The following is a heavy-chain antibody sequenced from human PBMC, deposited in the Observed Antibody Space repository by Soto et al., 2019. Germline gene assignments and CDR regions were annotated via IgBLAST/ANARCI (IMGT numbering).Heavy chain of an antibody. CDR3: AKGLTGTTSGNY. CDR2: ISDGGGRT. CDR1: GFTFSSYA. V-gene: IGHV3-23*01. Sequence: EVQLLESGGGLVQPGGSLRLSCAASGFTFSSYAMSWVRQAPGKGLEWVSGISDGGGRTYYADSVKGRFPLSRDNSKNTLYLQMNSLRAEDTGVYYCAKGLTGTTSGNYWGQGTLVTVSS. D-gene: IGHD1-20*01. J-gene: IGHJ4*02.